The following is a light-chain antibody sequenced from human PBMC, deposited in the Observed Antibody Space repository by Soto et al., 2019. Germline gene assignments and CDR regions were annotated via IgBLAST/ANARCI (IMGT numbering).Light chain of an antibody. CDR3: QHYGTSPLT. CDR1: QSVSSSY. J-gene: IGKJ3*01. V-gene: IGKV3-20*01. Sequence: EIVLTQSPGTLSLSPGERATLSYRTSQSVSSSYLAWYQQKPGQAPRLLIYGASNRATGIPDRFSGSGSGTDFTLTISRLEPEDFAVYYCQHYGTSPLTLGPGTKVDIK. CDR2: GAS.